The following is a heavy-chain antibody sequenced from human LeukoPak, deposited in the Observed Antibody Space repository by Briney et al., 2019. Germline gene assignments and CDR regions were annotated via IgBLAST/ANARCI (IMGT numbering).Heavy chain of an antibody. D-gene: IGHD3-10*01. V-gene: IGHV3-74*01. J-gene: IGHJ4*02. Sequence: PGGSLRLSCAASGFTFSSYWMHWVRQAPGKGLVWVSRINTEESSTNYADSVKGRFTISRDNAKNTLYLQMNSLRAEDTAVYYCARGEVHGSGKTDYWGQGTLVTVSS. CDR3: ARGEVHGSGKTDY. CDR2: INTEESST. CDR1: GFTFSSYW.